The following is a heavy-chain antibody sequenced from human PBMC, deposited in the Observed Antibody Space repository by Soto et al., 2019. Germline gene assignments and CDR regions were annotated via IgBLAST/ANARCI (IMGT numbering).Heavy chain of an antibody. CDR1: GYTIISYG. Sequence: ASVNVSCKAPGYTIISYGISWVRHTPGQGLEWMALISAYNGNTNYVQKFQSRVTMTPDTSTSTAYMELRSLRSGDTAVYYCARTTEAPDYRGHGTLVTV. CDR3: ARTTEAPDY. J-gene: IGHJ4*01. V-gene: IGHV1-18*04. CDR2: ISAYNGNT.